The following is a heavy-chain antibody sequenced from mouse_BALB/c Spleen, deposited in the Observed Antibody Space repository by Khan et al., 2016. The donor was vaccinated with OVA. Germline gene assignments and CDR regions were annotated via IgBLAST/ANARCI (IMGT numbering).Heavy chain of an antibody. CDR1: GVTISDTY. CDR2: IAPSNGNT. Sequence: IQLLQSGAGLVKPAASVKLSCTASGVTISDTYFHWLKQRPQQGLQWIGGIAPSNGNTQYDPTFQGKATVTSDTSSNPSYLQLNSLTSEDTAIYYCARASEDARDCEVWGAGTTITVSS. D-gene: IGHD6-1*01. J-gene: IGHJ1*01. CDR3: ARASEDARDCEV. V-gene: IGHV14-3*02.